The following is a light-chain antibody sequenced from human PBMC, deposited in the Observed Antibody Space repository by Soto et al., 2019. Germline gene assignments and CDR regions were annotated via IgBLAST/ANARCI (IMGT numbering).Light chain of an antibody. CDR1: QSVSSSY. V-gene: IGKV3-15*01. J-gene: IGKJ1*01. CDR3: QKYNNWPA. Sequence: EVVLTQSPGTLSLSPGERATLSCRASQSVSSSYLAWYQQKPGQAPRLLIYGASTRATGIPARFSGSGSGKEFTLTITRLQSEDFAVYYCQKYNNWPAFGHGTKVDIK. CDR2: GAS.